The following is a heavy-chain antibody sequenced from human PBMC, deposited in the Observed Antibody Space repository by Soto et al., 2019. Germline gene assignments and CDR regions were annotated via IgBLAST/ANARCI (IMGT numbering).Heavy chain of an antibody. Sequence: QVQLEQSGAEVKNPGASVKVSCKASGYTFTRYGIGWARQAPGQGLEWMGWINTYNGNTNYAQNVQGRVTLTTDTSTRTAYMELRSLRSNDTAIYYCAMVDVYVTPSPQDVWGQGTAVIVSS. CDR1: GYTFTRYG. CDR2: INTYNGNT. D-gene: IGHD3-16*01. V-gene: IGHV1-18*01. CDR3: AMVDVYVTPSPQDV. J-gene: IGHJ6*02.